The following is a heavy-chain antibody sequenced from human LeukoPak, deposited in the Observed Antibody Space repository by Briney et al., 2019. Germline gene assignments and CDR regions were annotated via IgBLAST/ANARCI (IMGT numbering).Heavy chain of an antibody. V-gene: IGHV3-23*01. CDR1: GFTFSGSA. CDR2: ISYSGANS. D-gene: IGHD3-16*02. J-gene: IGHJ3*01. CDR3: ARDMQLST. Sequence: GGSLRLSCAASGFTFSGSAMSWVRQAPGEGLEWGSLISYSGANSYYTDSVRGRFTISRDNSKDTLFLQMNSLRAEDTAIYYCARDMQLSTWGRGTMVTVSS.